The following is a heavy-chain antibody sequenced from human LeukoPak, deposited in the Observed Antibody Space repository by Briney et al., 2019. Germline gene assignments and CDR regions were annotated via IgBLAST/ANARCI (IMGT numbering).Heavy chain of an antibody. CDR1: GFSVSSNY. CDR3: VGVETITMVRGASGDV. J-gene: IGHJ6*04. D-gene: IGHD3-10*01. Sequence: PGGSLRLSCAASGFSVSSNYMTWVRQAPGKGLEWVSVIHSGGRAYYADSVKGRFTTSRDNSKNTLGLQMNSLSVEDTAVYYCVGVETITMVRGASGDVWGKGTTVTVSS. V-gene: IGHV3-66*02. CDR2: IHSGGRA.